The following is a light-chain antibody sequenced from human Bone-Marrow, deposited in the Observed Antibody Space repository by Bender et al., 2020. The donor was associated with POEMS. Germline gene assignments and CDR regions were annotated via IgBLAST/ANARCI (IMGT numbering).Light chain of an antibody. V-gene: IGLV2-11*01. J-gene: IGLJ3*02. Sequence: QSALTQPRSVSGSPGQSVTISCTGTSSDIGDYNYVSWFQQHQGKAPKLMIYDVYKRPSGVPDRFSGSKSGNTASLTISGVQAEDEADYYCCSYAGSDVYWMFGGGTKLTVL. CDR2: DVY. CDR3: CSYAGSDVYWM. CDR1: SSDIGDYNY.